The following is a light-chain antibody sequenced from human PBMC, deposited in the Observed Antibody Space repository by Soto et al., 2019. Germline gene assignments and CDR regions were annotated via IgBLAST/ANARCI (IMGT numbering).Light chain of an antibody. J-gene: IGKJ2*01. CDR3: QQYCISQNT. Sequence: ETVMTQSPGTLSLSPGERATLSCRAIQSVSRGYLAWYQQKPGQAPRLLIFGASNRATGIPDRFTGSGSGTDFTLTISRLQPEDFAVYYCQQYCISQNTFGQGTKLEIK. V-gene: IGKV3-20*01. CDR1: QSVSRGY. CDR2: GAS.